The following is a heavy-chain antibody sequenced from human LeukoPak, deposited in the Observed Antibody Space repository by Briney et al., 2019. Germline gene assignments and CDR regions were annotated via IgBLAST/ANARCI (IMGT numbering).Heavy chain of an antibody. CDR1: GGTFSSYA. CDR2: IIPIFGTA. V-gene: IGHV1-69*13. J-gene: IGHJ6*03. Sequence: SVKVSCKASGGTFSSYAISWVRQAPGQGLEWMGGIIPIFGTANYAQKFQGRVTITADESTSTAYMELSSLRSEDTAVYYCARVPPGYYYYYYMDVWGKGTTVTVSS. CDR3: ARVPPGYYYYYYMDV.